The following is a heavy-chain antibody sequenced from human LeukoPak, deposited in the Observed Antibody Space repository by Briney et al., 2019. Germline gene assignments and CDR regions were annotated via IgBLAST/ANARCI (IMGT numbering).Heavy chain of an antibody. D-gene: IGHD2-21*01. CDR2: ITQMSTGWTG. CDR3: ATDFNASPHDGY. CDR1: GFALSSAW. V-gene: IGHV3-15*01. J-gene: IGHJ4*02. Sequence: GGSLRLSCGPSGFALSSAWETWHRQTPGKGVEWVGRITQMSTGWTGAYAAPVKDKFSISRDDSTNTLYLQIDSLKNEETAEYYCATDFNASPHDGYWGQETLVTVSS.